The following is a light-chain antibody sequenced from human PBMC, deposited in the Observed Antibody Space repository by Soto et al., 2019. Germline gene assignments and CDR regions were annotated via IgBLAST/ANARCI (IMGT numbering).Light chain of an antibody. Sequence: EIVLTRSAGTLSLYPGESATLSCRASQSVTSSYIAWYQQKPRQAPRLLIYRASTRATGITDRFSGSGSGTDFTLIISRLEAEDFAVYHCQQYGSSPWTIGQGTKGDIK. J-gene: IGKJ1*01. CDR1: QSVTSSY. CDR2: RAS. CDR3: QQYGSSPWT. V-gene: IGKV3-20*01.